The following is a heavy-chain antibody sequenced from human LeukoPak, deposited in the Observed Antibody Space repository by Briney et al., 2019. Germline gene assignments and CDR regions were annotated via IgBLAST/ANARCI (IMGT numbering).Heavy chain of an antibody. D-gene: IGHD2-2*01. CDR2: INPNSGGT. CDR1: GYTFTGYY. Sequence: ASVTVSCKASGYTFTGYYMHWVRQAPGQGLEWMGWINPNSGGTNYAQKFQGRVTMTRDTSISTAYMELSRLRSDDTAVYYCAREVVPAAPSDYWGQGTLVTVSS. V-gene: IGHV1-2*02. J-gene: IGHJ4*02. CDR3: AREVVPAAPSDY.